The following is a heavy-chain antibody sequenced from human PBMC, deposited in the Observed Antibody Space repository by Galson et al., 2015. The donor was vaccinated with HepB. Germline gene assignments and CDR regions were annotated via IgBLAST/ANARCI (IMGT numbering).Heavy chain of an antibody. Sequence: SLRLSCAASGLTFSNAWMNWVRQAPGKGLEWVGRIKSEIDGGTADYAAPVKGRFTISRDDSKNTLYLQMSSLKTEDTAVYYCTTLLYFYDNRGYPKNFFDYWGQGTLVTVSS. CDR3: TTLLYFYDNRGYPKNFFDY. V-gene: IGHV3-15*07. D-gene: IGHD3-22*01. CDR2: IKSEIDGGTA. CDR1: GLTFSNAW. J-gene: IGHJ4*02.